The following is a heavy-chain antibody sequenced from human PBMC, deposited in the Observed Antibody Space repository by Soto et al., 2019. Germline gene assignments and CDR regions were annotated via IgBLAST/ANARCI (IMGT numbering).Heavy chain of an antibody. Sequence: SVKVSCKASGGTFSSYAISWVRQAPGQGLEWMGGIIPIFGTANYAQKFQSRVTITADKSTSTAYMELSRLRSEDTAVYYCARDSRYDILTGYYAPYYYGMDVWGQGTTVTV. J-gene: IGHJ6*02. CDR2: IIPIFGTA. D-gene: IGHD3-9*01. CDR1: GGTFSSYA. V-gene: IGHV1-69*06. CDR3: ARDSRYDILTGYYAPYYYGMDV.